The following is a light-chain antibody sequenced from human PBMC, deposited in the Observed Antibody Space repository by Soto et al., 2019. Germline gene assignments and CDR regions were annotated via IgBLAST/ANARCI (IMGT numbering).Light chain of an antibody. CDR1: RNVSIY. CDR2: ATS. CDR3: QQSYKMPA. Sequence: EIPLTQSPSSLAAPVGDRLTLTCRASRNVSIYLNWYKHKPGKGPTLLIHATSNLQIGVPSRFSGRGSGTEFTLTISSLEPGDLGTYDVQQSYKMPAFGQGTRLVIK. V-gene: IGKV1-39*01. J-gene: IGKJ5*01.